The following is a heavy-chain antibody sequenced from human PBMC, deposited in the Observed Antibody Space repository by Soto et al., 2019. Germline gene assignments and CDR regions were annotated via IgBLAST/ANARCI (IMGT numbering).Heavy chain of an antibody. D-gene: IGHD3-3*01. V-gene: IGHV4-34*01. CDR3: ARGRKYYDFWSGYSHPRYYFNY. J-gene: IGHJ4*02. CDR1: GGSFSGYC. Sequence: SETLSLTCAVYGGSFSGYCWSWVRQPPGKGLEWMGEINHSGRTNYNQSVKSRVTISGDTSKSQFSLKLSSVTAADTAVYYCARGRKYYDFWSGYSHPRYYFNYWGQGTLVTVSS. CDR2: INHSGRT.